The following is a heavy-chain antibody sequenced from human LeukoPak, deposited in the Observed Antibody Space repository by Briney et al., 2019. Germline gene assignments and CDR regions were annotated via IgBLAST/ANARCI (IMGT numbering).Heavy chain of an antibody. CDR1: GFTFSNYG. Sequence: GGSLRLSCAASGFTFSNYGMHWVRQAPGKGLEWVAVIWYDGSNKYYADSVKGRFTISRDNSKNTLYLQMNSLRAEDTAIYYCATCTGGSCYSPIEFWGRGTLVTVSS. V-gene: IGHV3-33*01. J-gene: IGHJ4*02. CDR2: IWYDGSNK. D-gene: IGHD2-15*01. CDR3: ATCTGGSCYSPIEF.